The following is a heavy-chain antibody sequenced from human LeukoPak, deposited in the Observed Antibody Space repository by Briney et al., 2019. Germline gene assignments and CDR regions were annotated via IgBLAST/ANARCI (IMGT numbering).Heavy chain of an antibody. CDR3: ARQGVKSGN. V-gene: IGHV5-51*01. D-gene: IGHD1-26*01. CDR2: IYPGDSDT. J-gene: IGHJ4*02. Sequence: GGSLKISCKGSGSPFTSYRIGGVRQMPGKGLEWMGIIYPGDSDTRYSPSFQGQVTISADKSISTAYLQWSSLKASDTAMYYCARQGVKSGNWGQGTLVTVSS. CDR1: GSPFTSYR.